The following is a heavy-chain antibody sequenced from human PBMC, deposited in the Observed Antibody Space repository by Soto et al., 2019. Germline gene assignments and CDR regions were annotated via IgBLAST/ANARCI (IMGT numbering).Heavy chain of an antibody. V-gene: IGHV3-7*04. D-gene: IGHD2-15*01. CDR1: GFSFRSDW. CDR2: TNQDGSEK. J-gene: IGHJ4*02. CDR3: SGGVGDAI. Sequence: EDPLVESGGGLVQPGGSLRLTCAVSGFSFRSDWMNWVRQAPGKGLEWVAHTNQDGSEKYYLDAVKGRFTISRANAKTSRYVQMNSLRAEDTAVYYRSGGVGDAIWGQGTLVTASS.